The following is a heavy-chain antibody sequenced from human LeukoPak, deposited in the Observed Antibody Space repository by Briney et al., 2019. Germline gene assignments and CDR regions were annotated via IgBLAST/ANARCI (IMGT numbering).Heavy chain of an antibody. CDR3: ARGRYCSGHNCYFDY. Sequence: GGSLRLSCAASEFTFASYEMNWVRQAPGKGLEWISYISSTGNTIYYVDSVQGRFTISSDHARNSLYLQMNSLRAEDTAVYYCARGRYCSGHNCYFDYWGQGTLVTVSS. D-gene: IGHD2-15*01. CDR2: ISSTGNTI. V-gene: IGHV3-48*03. J-gene: IGHJ4*02. CDR1: EFTFASYE.